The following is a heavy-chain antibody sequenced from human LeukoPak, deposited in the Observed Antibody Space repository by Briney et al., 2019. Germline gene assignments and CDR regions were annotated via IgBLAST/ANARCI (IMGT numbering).Heavy chain of an antibody. D-gene: IGHD6-19*01. J-gene: IGHJ4*02. Sequence: SETLSLTCTVSGDSFTSVTDYWAWIRQPPGKGLEWIATGDYSGGTYYNPSLESRVAISADMSKNQISLQLTSVTGADTAVYYCAGERGEEYSSGWYKTNFFYNWGQGVRVTVSS. CDR2: GDYSGGT. V-gene: IGHV4-39*07. CDR1: GDSFTSVTDY. CDR3: AGERGEEYSSGWYKTNFFYN.